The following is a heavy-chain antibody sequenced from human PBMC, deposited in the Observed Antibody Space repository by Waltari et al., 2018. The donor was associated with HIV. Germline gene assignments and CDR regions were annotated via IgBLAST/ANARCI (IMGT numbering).Heavy chain of an antibody. CDR2: MSPNSGNT. Sequence: QVQLVQSGAEVKKPGASVKVSCKASGYALATYDVNWVRQATGQGPEWMGWMSPNSGNTVYAQEFQGRVTMTRDTSISTVYMELSSLTSEDTAVYYCARGGSASMDVWGQGTTVTVSS. V-gene: IGHV1-8*01. CDR3: ARGGSASMDV. J-gene: IGHJ6*02. CDR1: GYALATYD.